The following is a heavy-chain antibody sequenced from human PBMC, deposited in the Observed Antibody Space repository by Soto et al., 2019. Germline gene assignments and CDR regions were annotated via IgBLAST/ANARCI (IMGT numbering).Heavy chain of an antibody. CDR3: ARRGYSSVDY. J-gene: IGHJ4*02. CDR1: EYTFTDYA. Sequence: ASGKFSCKASEYTFTDYAIHWLRQAPGQRLQWMGWISPFSGNTQYSEKFQGRVTITRDTSASTAYMELRSLTSEDTAIYYCARRGYSSVDYWGQGTLVTVSS. D-gene: IGHD6-25*01. CDR2: ISPFSGNT. V-gene: IGHV1-3*01.